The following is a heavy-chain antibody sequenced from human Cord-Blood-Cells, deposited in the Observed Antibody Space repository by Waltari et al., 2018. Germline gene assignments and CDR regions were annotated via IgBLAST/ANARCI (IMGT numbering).Heavy chain of an antibody. CDR2: ISGSGGST. Sequence: EVQLVESGGGLVQPGGSLRLSCAAPGFTFSSYAMSWVRPAPGKGLEWVSAISGSGGSTYYADSVKGRFTISRDNSKNTLYQQMNSLRAEDTAVYYCAKAPLAGVGAFDIWGQGTMVTVSS. V-gene: IGHV3-23*04. CDR1: GFTFSSYA. J-gene: IGHJ3*02. CDR3: AKAPLAGVGAFDI. D-gene: IGHD2-15*01.